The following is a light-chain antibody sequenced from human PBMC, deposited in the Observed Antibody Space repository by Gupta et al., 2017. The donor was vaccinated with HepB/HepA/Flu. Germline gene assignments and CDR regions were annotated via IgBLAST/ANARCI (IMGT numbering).Light chain of an antibody. V-gene: IGLV3-1*01. CDR1: KLGDKY. CDR2: QDS. Sequence: SYDLTHPPSVSVSPGQTPSITCSGDKLGDKYACWYQQKPGQSPVLVIYQDSKRPSGIPERFSGSNSGNTATLTISGTQARDEADYYCQAWDSSTVVFGGGTKLTVL. CDR3: QAWDSSTVV. J-gene: IGLJ2*01.